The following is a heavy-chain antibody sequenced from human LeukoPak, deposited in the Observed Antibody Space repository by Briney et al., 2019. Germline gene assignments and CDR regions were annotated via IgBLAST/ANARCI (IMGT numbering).Heavy chain of an antibody. D-gene: IGHD3-10*01. Sequence: SETLSLTCTVSGGSISSYYWSWIRQPPGKGLEWIGYIYYRGTTNNNPSLKSRVTTSIDTSKKQFSLNLSSVTAADTAIYYCAGVFSGRRPFELWGQGILVTVSS. CDR3: AGVFSGRRPFEL. CDR2: IYYRGTT. V-gene: IGHV4-59*03. CDR1: GGSISSYY. J-gene: IGHJ4*02.